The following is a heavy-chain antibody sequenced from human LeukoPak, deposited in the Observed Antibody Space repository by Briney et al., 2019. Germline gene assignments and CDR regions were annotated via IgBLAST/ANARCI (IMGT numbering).Heavy chain of an antibody. CDR3: AKDIGYSSGRGDYFDY. D-gene: IGHD6-19*01. V-gene: IGHV3-9*01. Sequence: PGRSLRLSCAASGFTFDDYAMPWVRQAPGKGLEWVSGISWNSSSIGYADSVKGRFTISRDNAKNSLYLQMNSLRAEDTALYYCAKDIGYSSGRGDYFDYWGQGTLVTVSS. CDR2: ISWNSSSI. J-gene: IGHJ4*02. CDR1: GFTFDDYA.